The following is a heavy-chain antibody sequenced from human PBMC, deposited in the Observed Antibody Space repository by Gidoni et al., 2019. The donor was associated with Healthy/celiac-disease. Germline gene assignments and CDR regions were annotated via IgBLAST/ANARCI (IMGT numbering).Heavy chain of an antibody. CDR1: GFTFSSYS. V-gene: IGHV3-21*01. CDR2: ISSSRSYI. CDR3: ARDYCSGGSCYSFDY. Sequence: EVQLVESGGGLVKPGGSLRLSCAASGFTFSSYSMNWVRQAPGKGLEWVSSISSSRSYIYYADSVKGRFTISRDNAKNSLYLKMNSLRAEDTAVYYCARDYCSGGSCYSFDYWGQGTLVTVSS. J-gene: IGHJ4*02. D-gene: IGHD2-15*01.